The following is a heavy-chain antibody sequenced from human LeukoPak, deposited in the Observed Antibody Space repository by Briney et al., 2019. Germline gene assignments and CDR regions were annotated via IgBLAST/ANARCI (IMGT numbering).Heavy chain of an antibody. CDR3: AREESDSGSYYAFPGYFDY. J-gene: IGHJ4*02. D-gene: IGHD1-26*01. CDR1: GYTFSSYG. V-gene: IGHV1-18*01. Sequence: ASVKVSCKASGYTFSSYGISWVRQAPGQGLEWMGWISAYNGNTNYAQKLQGRVTMTTDTSTSTAYMELRSLRSDDTAVYYCAREESDSGSYYAFPGYFDYWGQGTLVTVSS. CDR2: ISAYNGNT.